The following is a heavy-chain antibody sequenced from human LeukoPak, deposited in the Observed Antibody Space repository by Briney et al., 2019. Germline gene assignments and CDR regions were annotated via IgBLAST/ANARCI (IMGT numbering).Heavy chain of an antibody. J-gene: IGHJ3*02. CDR1: GGTFSSYT. CDR2: IIPILGIA. V-gene: IGHV1-69*02. CDR3: ASGDRFLELGDDAFDI. Sequence: SVKVSCKASGGTFSSYTISGVRQAPGQGLEWMVRIIPILGIANYAQKFQGRATFTAAKSTSTANMELSSLRSAATDVYYCASGDRFLELGDDAFDIWGQGTMVTVSS. D-gene: IGHD1-7*01.